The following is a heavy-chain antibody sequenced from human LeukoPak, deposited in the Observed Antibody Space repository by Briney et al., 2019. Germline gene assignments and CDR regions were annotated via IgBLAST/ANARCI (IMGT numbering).Heavy chain of an antibody. V-gene: IGHV3-21*01. CDR2: ISSSSSYI. CDR1: GFTFSSYS. Sequence: PGGSLRLSCAASGFTFSSYSINWVRQAPGKGLEWVSSISSSSSYIYYADSVKGRFTISRDNAKNSLYLQMNSLRAEDTAVYYCARDVRIAVAGTLCYYYYMDVWGKGTTVTVSS. CDR3: ARDVRIAVAGTLCYYYYMDV. J-gene: IGHJ6*03. D-gene: IGHD6-19*01.